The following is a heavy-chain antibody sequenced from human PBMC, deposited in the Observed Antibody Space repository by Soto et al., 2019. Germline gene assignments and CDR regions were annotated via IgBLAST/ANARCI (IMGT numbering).Heavy chain of an antibody. J-gene: IGHJ3*02. V-gene: IGHV1-2*02. CDR1: GYTFTGYY. D-gene: IGHD6-19*01. CDR2: INPNSGGT. Sequence: ASVKVSCKASGYTFTGYYIHWVRLAPGQGLEWMGWINPNSGGTNYAQKFQGRVTMTRDTSTSTVYMELSSLRSEDTAVYYCARTTVGIAVAGTGLDAFAIRGQGTMVTVSS. CDR3: ARTTVGIAVAGTGLDAFAI.